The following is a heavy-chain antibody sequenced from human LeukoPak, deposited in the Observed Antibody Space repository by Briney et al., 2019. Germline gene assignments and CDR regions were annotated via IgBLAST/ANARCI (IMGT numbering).Heavy chain of an antibody. CDR3: ARVGPAGDLFDY. CDR2: IYHSGST. Sequence: PSQTLSLTCAVSGGSISSGGYSWSWIRQPPGKGLEWIGNIYHSGSTYYNPSLKSRVTISVDRPKNQFSLKLSSVTAADTAVYYCARVGPAGDLFDYWGQGTLVTVSS. V-gene: IGHV4-30-2*01. J-gene: IGHJ4*02. CDR1: GGSISSGGYS. D-gene: IGHD7-27*01.